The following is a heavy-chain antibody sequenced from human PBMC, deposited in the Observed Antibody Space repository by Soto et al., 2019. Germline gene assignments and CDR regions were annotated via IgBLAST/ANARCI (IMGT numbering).Heavy chain of an antibody. Sequence: PSETLSLTCTVSGGSISSGGYYWSWIRQHPGKGLEWIGYIYYSGSTYYNPSLKSRVTISVDTSKNQFSLKLSSVAAADTAVYYCARERTVTKYYFDYWGQGTLVTVSS. CDR3: ARERTVTKYYFDY. J-gene: IGHJ4*02. V-gene: IGHV4-31*03. D-gene: IGHD4-4*01. CDR1: GGSISSGGYY. CDR2: IYYSGST.